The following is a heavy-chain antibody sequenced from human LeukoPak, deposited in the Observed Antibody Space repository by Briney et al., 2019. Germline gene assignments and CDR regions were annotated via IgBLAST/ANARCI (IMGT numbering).Heavy chain of an antibody. CDR1: GGSFSGYY. D-gene: IGHD4-23*01. J-gene: IGHJ4*02. CDR3: ARESNGGVSGY. CDR2: IYYSGST. V-gene: IGHV4-34*01. Sequence: SETLSLTCAVYGGSFSGYYWSWIRQPPGKGLEWIGSIYYSGSTYYNPSLKSRVTISVDTSKNQFSLKLSSVTAADTAVYYCARESNGGVSGYWGQGTLVTVSS.